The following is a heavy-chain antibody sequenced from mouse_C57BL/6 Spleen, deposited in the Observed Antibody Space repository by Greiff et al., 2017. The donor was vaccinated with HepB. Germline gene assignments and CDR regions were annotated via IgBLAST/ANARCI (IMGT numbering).Heavy chain of an antibody. J-gene: IGHJ2*01. CDR1: GYTFTDYE. V-gene: IGHV1-15*01. D-gene: IGHD1-1*01. CDR3: TTITTGVARDY. CDR2: IDPETGGT. Sequence: QVQLQQSGAELVRPGASVTLSCKASGYTFTDYEMHWVKQTPVHGLEWIGAIDPETGGTAYNQKFKGKAILTADKSSSTAYMELRSLTSEDSAVYYCTTITTGVARDYWGQGTTLTVS.